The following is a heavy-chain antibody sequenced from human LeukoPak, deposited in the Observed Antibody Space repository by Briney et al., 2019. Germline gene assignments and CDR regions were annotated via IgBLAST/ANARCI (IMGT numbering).Heavy chain of an antibody. V-gene: IGHV3-53*01. J-gene: IGHJ4*02. CDR2: IYVSGAT. D-gene: IGHD3-10*01. CDR1: GFTVRDGY. CDR3: GRHAYGGSPPLS. Sequence: GGSLRLSCAASGFTVRDGYMSWDRQAPGKRLEWLAFIYVSGATFYAASVKGRLTISRDNAKNTVYLQMNNLRAEDTALYYCGRHAYGGSPPLSWGQGALVTVSS.